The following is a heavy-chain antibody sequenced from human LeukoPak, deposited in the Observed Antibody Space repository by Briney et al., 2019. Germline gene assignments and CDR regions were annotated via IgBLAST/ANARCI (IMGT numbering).Heavy chain of an antibody. CDR1: GIGFKGYA. Sequence: GGSLRLSCAASGIGFKGYAVRWVRQSSGRGLEWIGCMRDRNKNYATLYGASVRGRFTISRDDSVNTATLQMDSLEIEDTAVYFCIRHVEYVTPDSWCQGPLVTVSS. J-gene: IGHJ4*02. D-gene: IGHD2-21*02. CDR2: MRDRNKNYAT. CDR3: IRHVEYVTPDS. V-gene: IGHV3-73*01.